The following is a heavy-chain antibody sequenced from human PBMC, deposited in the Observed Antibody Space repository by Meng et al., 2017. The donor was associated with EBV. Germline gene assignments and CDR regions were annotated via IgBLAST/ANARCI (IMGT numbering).Heavy chain of an antibody. CDR1: GFTFSSYG. CDR3: AKGDVYYYDSSGYPNY. Sequence: QVLLVESGEGVVQPGRSLRLACAASGFTFSSYGMHWVRQAPGKGLEWVAVISYDGSNKYYADSVKGRFTISRDNSKNTLYLQMNSLRAEDTAVYYCAKGDVYYYDSSGYPNYWGQGTLVTVSS. V-gene: IGHV3-30*18. D-gene: IGHD3-22*01. J-gene: IGHJ4*02. CDR2: ISYDGSNK.